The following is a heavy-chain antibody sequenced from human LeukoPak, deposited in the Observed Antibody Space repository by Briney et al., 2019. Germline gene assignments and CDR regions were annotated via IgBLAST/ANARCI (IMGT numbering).Heavy chain of an antibody. CDR2: INPNSGGT. CDR1: GYTFTGYY. CDR3: ARDRYGDYYYYYMDV. V-gene: IGHV1-2*02. J-gene: IGHJ6*03. Sequence: GASVKVSCKASGYTFTGYYMHWVRQAPGQGLEWMGWINPNSGGTNYAQKFQGRVTMTRDTSISTAYMELSRLRSDDTAVYYCARDRYGDYYYYYMDVWGKGTTVTISS. D-gene: IGHD4-17*01.